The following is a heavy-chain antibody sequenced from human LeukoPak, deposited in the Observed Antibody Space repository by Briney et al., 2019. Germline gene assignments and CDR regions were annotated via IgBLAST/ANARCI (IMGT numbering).Heavy chain of an antibody. CDR3: ASIVVVPAASHYGMGV. Sequence: PSETLSLTCAVYGGSFSGYYWSWIRQPPGRGLEWIGEINHSGSTNYNPSLKSRVTISVDTSKNQFSLKLSSVTAADTAVYYCASIVVVPAASHYGMGVRGQGTTVTVSS. CDR1: GGSFSGYY. V-gene: IGHV4-34*01. CDR2: INHSGST. J-gene: IGHJ6*02. D-gene: IGHD2-2*01.